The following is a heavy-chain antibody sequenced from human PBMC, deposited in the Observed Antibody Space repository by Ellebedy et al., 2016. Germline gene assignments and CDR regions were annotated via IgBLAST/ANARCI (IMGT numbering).Heavy chain of an antibody. Sequence: GESLKISXAASGFTFNKYGMHWVRQSPGKGLEWVALISYDASSQDYADAVKGRFTVSRDNAKNSLYLQMNSLRAEDTAVYYCARLYPMDVWGQGTTVTVSS. CDR2: ISYDASSQ. D-gene: IGHD3-16*01. CDR1: GFTFNKYG. CDR3: ARLYPMDV. J-gene: IGHJ6*02. V-gene: IGHV3-30*03.